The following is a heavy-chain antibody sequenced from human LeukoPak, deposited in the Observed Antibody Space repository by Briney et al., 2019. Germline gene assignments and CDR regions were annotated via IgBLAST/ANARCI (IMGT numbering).Heavy chain of an antibody. CDR2: ISSNGGST. D-gene: IGHD1-26*01. V-gene: IGHV3-64*01. CDR1: GFTFSSYA. Sequence: GGSLRLSCAASGFTFSSYAMHWVRQAPGKGLEYVSAISSNGGSTYYANSVKGRFTISRDNSKNTLYLQMNSLRAEDTAVYYCAKEGATPYFDYWGQGTLVTVSS. CDR3: AKEGATPYFDY. J-gene: IGHJ4*02.